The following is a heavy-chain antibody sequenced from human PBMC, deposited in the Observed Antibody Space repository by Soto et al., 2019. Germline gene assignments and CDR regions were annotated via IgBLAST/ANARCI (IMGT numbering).Heavy chain of an antibody. CDR2: INPSGSST. CDR1: EYTFTDYY. CDR3: ATAAYSTSWYDF. J-gene: IGHJ5*01. Sequence: QVQLVQSGAEVKKPGASVKLSCKSSEYTFTDYYIHWVRQAPGQGLEWMGLINPSGSSTSYAQKFQGRVTMTRDTSTSTVYMELSSLRSDDTAVYYCATAAYSTSWYDFWGQGTLVTVSS. V-gene: IGHV1-46*01. D-gene: IGHD6-13*01.